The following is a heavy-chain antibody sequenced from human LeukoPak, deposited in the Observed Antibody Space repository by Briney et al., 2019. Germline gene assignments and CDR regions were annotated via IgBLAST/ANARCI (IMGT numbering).Heavy chain of an antibody. CDR2: ISLSGLT. D-gene: IGHD2-15*01. CDR1: GGSITSTNW. J-gene: IGHJ4*02. V-gene: IGHV4-4*02. Sequence: SGTLSLTCGVSGGSITSTNWGSWVRQPPGQGLEWIGEISLSGLTNYNPSLKSRVTMALDKSKNHLSLNLTSVTAADTAVYYCSRENGACSPFGYWGQGTLVTVPS. CDR3: SRENGACSPFGY.